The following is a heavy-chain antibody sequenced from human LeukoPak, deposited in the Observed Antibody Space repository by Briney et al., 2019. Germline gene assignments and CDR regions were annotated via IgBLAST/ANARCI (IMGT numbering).Heavy chain of an antibody. CDR1: GYSISSGYY. V-gene: IGHV4-38-2*02. CDR2: IYHSGST. CDR3: ARSGASNSGWPFDF. D-gene: IGHD6-19*01. J-gene: IGHJ4*02. Sequence: SETLSLTCTVSGYSISSGYYWGWIRQSPGKGLEWIGSIYHSGSTSYNPSLKSRVTILVDTSKNQFSLTVSSVTAADTAVYYCARSGASNSGWPFDFWGQGTLVTVPS.